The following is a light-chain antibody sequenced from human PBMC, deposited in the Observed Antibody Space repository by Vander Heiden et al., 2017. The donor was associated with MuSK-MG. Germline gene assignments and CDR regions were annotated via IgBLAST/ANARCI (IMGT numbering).Light chain of an antibody. CDR2: AAS. V-gene: IGKV1-39*01. J-gene: IGKJ1*01. CDR1: ETINNY. Sequence: DILLTPAPSSLSASVGDRSTITCRANETINNYVTWYQQKPGKAPNLLIYAASTLQSGVPSRFSGSGSGTDFTLTISSLQPEDFAIYYCQQSNTIPRTFGQGTKVEI. CDR3: QQSNTIPRT.